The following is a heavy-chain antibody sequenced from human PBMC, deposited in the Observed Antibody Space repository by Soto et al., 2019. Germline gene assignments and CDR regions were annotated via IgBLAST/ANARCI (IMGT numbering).Heavy chain of an antibody. CDR3: AHRRGSGWYTRIMYGMDV. CDR2: IYWDDDK. D-gene: IGHD6-19*01. Sequence: QITLKEAGPTLVKPTQTLTLTCTFSGFSLSTSGVGVGWIRQPPGKALEWLALIYWDDDKRYSPSLKSRLTITNDTSKNQVVLTMTNMDPVDTATSYCAHRRGSGWYTRIMYGMDVWGQGTTVTVSS. J-gene: IGHJ6*02. V-gene: IGHV2-5*02. CDR1: GFSLSTSGVG.